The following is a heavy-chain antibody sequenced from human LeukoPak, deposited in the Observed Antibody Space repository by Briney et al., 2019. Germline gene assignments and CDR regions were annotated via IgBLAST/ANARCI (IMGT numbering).Heavy chain of an antibody. D-gene: IGHD2-15*01. V-gene: IGHV1-8*01. CDR2: MNPNSGRT. J-gene: IGHJ4*02. CDR3: ARRGLAASSDS. Sequence: ASVKVSCKASRYTFSSYDINWVREAAGQALEWMGWMNPNSGRTGFAQKFQGRVTSTRDTSINTVYLEVTSLRPDDTAIYYCARRGLAASSDSGGQGTLVTVSS. CDR1: RYTFSSYD.